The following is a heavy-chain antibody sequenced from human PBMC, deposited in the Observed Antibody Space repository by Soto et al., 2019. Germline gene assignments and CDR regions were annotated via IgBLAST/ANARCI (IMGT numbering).Heavy chain of an antibody. V-gene: IGHV1-18*01. CDR1: GYTCTIYG. D-gene: IGHD6-6*01. Sequence: ASVKVSVQASGYTCTIYGISWVLQSRVQWLDCMGWISAYNGNTNYAQKLQGRVTMTTDTSTSKAYMELRSLRSDDTAVYYCARDLPIFTIAARAFDYWGQGTLVTVSS. CDR3: ARDLPIFTIAARAFDY. CDR2: ISAYNGNT. J-gene: IGHJ4*02.